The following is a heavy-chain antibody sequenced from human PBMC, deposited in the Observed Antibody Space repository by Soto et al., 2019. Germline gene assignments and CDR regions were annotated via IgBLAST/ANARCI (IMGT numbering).Heavy chain of an antibody. Sequence: GASVKVSCKASGYTFTSYGISWVRQAPGQGLEWMGWISAYNGNTNYAQKLQGRVTMTTDTSTSTAYMELRSLRSDDTAVYYCARVGSSGVDGYYYYGMDVWGQGTTVTVSS. D-gene: IGHD3-10*01. J-gene: IGHJ6*02. CDR1: GYTFTSYG. V-gene: IGHV1-18*01. CDR3: ARVGSSGVDGYYYYGMDV. CDR2: ISAYNGNT.